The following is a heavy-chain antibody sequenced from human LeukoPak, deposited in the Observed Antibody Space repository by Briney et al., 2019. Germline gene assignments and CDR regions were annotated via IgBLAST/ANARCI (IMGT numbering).Heavy chain of an antibody. CDR2: IYYSGST. Sequence: SETLSLTCTVSGGSISSGVYYWSWIRQHPGKGLEWIGYIYYSGSTYYNPSLKSRVTISVDTSKNQFSLKLSSVTAADTAVYYCASSAHDSSSWSVDYYYGMDVWGQGITVTVSS. CDR3: ASSAHDSSSWSVDYYYGMDV. V-gene: IGHV4-31*03. D-gene: IGHD6-13*01. J-gene: IGHJ6*02. CDR1: GGSISSGVYY.